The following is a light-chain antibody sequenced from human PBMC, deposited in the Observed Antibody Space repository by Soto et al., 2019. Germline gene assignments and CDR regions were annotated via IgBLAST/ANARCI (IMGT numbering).Light chain of an antibody. CDR1: SSDGGGYIY. CDR2: DVT. V-gene: IGLV2-14*01. Sequence: QSVLTQPASASGSPGQSITISCTGTSSDGGGYIYVSWYQQHPGKAPKPMIYDVTTRPPAVSYRFSASKSGNTASLTISGLQAEEEADYYFSSYTTSSSYVFGTGTKLTV. CDR3: SSYTTSSSYV. J-gene: IGLJ1*01.